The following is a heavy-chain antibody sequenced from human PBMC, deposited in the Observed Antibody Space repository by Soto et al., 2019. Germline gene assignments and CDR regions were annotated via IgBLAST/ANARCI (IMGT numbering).Heavy chain of an antibody. J-gene: IGHJ4*02. CDR2: IIPVFGTT. Sequence: QVQLVQSGAEVKKPGSSVRVSCKASGGTLNSYTISWVRQAPGQGLEWMGGIIPVFGTTDYAQKFQGRVTITAVQCTGTAYLDLFSLRSEDTAIYYCSISNSYWRGDFWGQGTLVTVFS. V-gene: IGHV1-69*01. D-gene: IGHD2-8*02. CDR1: GGTLNSYT. CDR3: SISNSYWRGDF.